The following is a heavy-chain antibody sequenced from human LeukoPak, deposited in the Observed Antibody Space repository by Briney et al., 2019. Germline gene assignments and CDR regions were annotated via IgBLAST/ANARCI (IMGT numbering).Heavy chain of an antibody. CDR1: GFTFSSYS. CDR3: AREADITMIVVVTDDAFDI. CDR2: ISSSSSYI. J-gene: IGHJ3*02. Sequence: GGSLRLSCVVSGFTFSSYSMNWVRQAPGKGLEWVSSISSSSSYIYYADSVKGRFTISRDNAKNSLYLQMNSLRAEDTAVYYCAREADITMIVVVTDDAFDIWGQGTMVTVSS. V-gene: IGHV3-21*01. D-gene: IGHD3-22*01.